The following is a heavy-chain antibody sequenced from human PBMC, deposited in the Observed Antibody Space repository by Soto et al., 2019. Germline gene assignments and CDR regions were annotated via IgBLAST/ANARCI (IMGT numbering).Heavy chain of an antibody. CDR2: INPSGGST. D-gene: IGHD5-18*01. CDR3: ARVYPSDTRYGYVGNNWFGP. J-gene: IGHJ5*02. CDR1: GYTFTSHY. V-gene: IGHV1-46*03. Sequence: ASVKVSCKASGYTFTSHYMHWVRQAPGQGLEWMGIINPSGGSTSYAQKFQGRVTMTRDTSTSTVYMELSSLRSEDTAVYYCARVYPSDTRYGYVGNNWFGPWGQGTLVTVSS.